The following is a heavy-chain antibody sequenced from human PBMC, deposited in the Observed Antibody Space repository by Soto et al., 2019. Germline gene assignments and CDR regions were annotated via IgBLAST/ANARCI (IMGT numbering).Heavy chain of an antibody. CDR3: ARGSSGYDYFDY. V-gene: IGHV4-4*02. Sequence: SETLSLTCAVSGGSISSNNWWNWVRQPPGKGLEWIGKIYHIGSTSYNPSLNSRVTISVDKSKNQFSLKLSSVTSADTAVYYCARGSSGYDYFDYWGQGTLVTVSS. CDR2: IYHIGST. CDR1: GGSISSNNW. J-gene: IGHJ4*02. D-gene: IGHD5-12*01.